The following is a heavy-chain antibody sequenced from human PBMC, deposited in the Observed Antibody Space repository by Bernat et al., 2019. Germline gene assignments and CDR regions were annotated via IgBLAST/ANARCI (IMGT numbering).Heavy chain of an antibody. D-gene: IGHD4-23*01. CDR3: HCVVVTRDDRFDS. CDR1: GFTFSSYA. V-gene: IGHV3-30*03. CDR2: ISYDGSNK. J-gene: IGHJ5*01. Sequence: QVQLVESGGGVVQPGRSLRLSCAASGFTFSSYAMHWVRQAPGKGLEWVAVISYDGSNKYYADSVKGRFTISRDNSKNTLYLQMNSLRAEDTAVYYCHCVVVTRDDRFDSWGQGTLVTVSS.